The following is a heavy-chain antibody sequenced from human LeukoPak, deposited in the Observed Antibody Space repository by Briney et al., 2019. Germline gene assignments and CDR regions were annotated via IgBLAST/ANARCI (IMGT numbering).Heavy chain of an antibody. D-gene: IGHD3-22*01. CDR1: GFPFSNYA. CDR3: AKGLGTSGYHDY. CDR2: ISDSGDKT. Sequence: GGSLRLSCAASGFPFSNYAMTWVRQAPGKGLERVSGISDSGDKTYYADSVKGRFTISRDNSKNMLYLQMNSLRVEDTALYYCAKGLGTSGYHDYWGQGTLVTVSS. V-gene: IGHV3-23*01. J-gene: IGHJ4*02.